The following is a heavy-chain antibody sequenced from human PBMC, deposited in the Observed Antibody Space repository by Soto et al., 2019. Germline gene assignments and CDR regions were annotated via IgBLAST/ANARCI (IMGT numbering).Heavy chain of an antibody. D-gene: IGHD3-3*01. Sequence: EEQILESGGALVQPGGSLRLSCSVSGFTFSEYAMNWVRQAPGKGLEWVSAVSGRGDGTFYADSVKGRFTISRDNSKNTVYMQINSLRFEDTAVYYCAKDDDEVLPDYWMAVWGLGTTVRVAS. V-gene: IGHV3-23*01. CDR2: VSGRGDGT. CDR3: AKDDDEVLPDYWMAV. CDR1: GFTFSEYA. J-gene: IGHJ6*02.